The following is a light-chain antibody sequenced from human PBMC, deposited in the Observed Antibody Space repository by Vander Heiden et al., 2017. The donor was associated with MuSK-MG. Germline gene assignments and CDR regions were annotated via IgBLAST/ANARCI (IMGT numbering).Light chain of an antibody. V-gene: IGKV1-39*01. CDR2: AAS. CDR3: QQSYGTPRG. CDR1: QSISSY. Sequence: DIQMTQTPSPASASVADRVTIASRASQSISSYLSCYQQKPGKAPKLLIYAASSLHSGVPSRFSGSGSATDFTLTISMLHPEDFATYYCQQSYGTPRGFGGGTKVEIK. J-gene: IGKJ4*01.